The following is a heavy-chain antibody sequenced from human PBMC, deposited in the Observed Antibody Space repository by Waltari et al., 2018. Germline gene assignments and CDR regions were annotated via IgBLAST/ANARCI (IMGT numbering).Heavy chain of an antibody. CDR1: GFPFSDYW. CDR2: IKPDGSDK. CDR3: GRSYGWAFDM. D-gene: IGHD3-10*01. Sequence: EVQLVESGGGLVQPGGSLRLSCAASGFPFSDYWMNWVRQAPGRGLEWVGSIKPDGSDKYYVECVKGRFSISRDNAKNSLYLQMNSLRAEDTAVYYCGRSYGWAFDMSGQGTMVIVSS. J-gene: IGHJ3*02. V-gene: IGHV3-7*02.